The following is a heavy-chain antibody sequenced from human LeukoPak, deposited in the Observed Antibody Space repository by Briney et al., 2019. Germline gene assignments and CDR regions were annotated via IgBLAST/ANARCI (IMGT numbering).Heavy chain of an antibody. CDR3: ARYTLNSGWYYFDY. V-gene: IGHV3-21*01. D-gene: IGHD6-19*01. CDR1: GFTFSSYS. J-gene: IGHJ4*02. Sequence: PGGSLRLSCAASGFTFSSYSMNWVRQAPGKGLEWVSSISSSSSYIYYADSVKGRFTISRDNAKNSLYLQMNSLRAEDTAVYYCARYTLNSGWYYFDYWGQGTLVTVSS. CDR2: ISSSSSYI.